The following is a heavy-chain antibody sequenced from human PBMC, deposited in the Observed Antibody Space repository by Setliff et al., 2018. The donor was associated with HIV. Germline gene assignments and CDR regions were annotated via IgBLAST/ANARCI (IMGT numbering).Heavy chain of an antibody. CDR1: GFTFINYA. CDR2: INAGNDNP. V-gene: IGHV1-3*01. CDR3: ARLRVLQLLEWSNNYYYGLDV. Sequence: ASVKVSCKASGFTFINYAIHWVRQAPGQRLEWLGWINAGNDNPKYSQKFQGRVTITRDTSASTVYMELSSLRSEDTAVYYCARLRVLQLLEWSNNYYYGLDVWGQGTMVTVS. J-gene: IGHJ6*02. D-gene: IGHD3-3*01.